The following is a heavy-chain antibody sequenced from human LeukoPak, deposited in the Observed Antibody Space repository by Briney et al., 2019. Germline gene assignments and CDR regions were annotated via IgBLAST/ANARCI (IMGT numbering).Heavy chain of an antibody. CDR1: GGSVSSGTYY. CDR2: IYYSGST. V-gene: IGHV4-61*01. J-gene: IGHJ4*02. CDR3: GRAQPFDS. Sequence: SETLSLTCSVSGGSVSSGTYYWRWVRQPPGQGLEWIGFIYYSGSTSYNPSLKSRVTISRDTSKNQFSLRLSSVTAADTAVYYCGRAQPFDSWGQGTLVTVSS.